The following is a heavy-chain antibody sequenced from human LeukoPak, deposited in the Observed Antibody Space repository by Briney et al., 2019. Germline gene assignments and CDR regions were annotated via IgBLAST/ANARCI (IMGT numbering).Heavy chain of an antibody. D-gene: IGHD3-22*01. Sequence: SETQSLTCAVYGGSFSGYYWSWIRQPPGKGLEWIGQINHSGSTNYNPSLKSRVTISVDTSKIQFSLKLSSVTAADTAVYYCARGGWDYYDSSGAPYYFDYWGQGTLVTVSS. V-gene: IGHV4-34*01. CDR1: GGSFSGYY. J-gene: IGHJ4*02. CDR2: INHSGST. CDR3: ARGGWDYYDSSGAPYYFDY.